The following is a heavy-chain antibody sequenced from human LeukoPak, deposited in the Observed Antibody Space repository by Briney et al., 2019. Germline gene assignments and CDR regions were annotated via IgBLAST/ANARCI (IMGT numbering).Heavy chain of an antibody. CDR1: GGSISSGGYY. Sequence: PSETLSLTCTVSGGSISSGGYYWSWIRQPPGKGLEWIGYIYHSGSTYYNPSLKSRVTISVDRSKNQFSLKLSSVTAADTAVYYCARAKQQLVPSGYFQHWGQGTLVTVSS. V-gene: IGHV4-30-2*01. D-gene: IGHD6-13*01. CDR2: IYHSGST. CDR3: ARAKQQLVPSGYFQH. J-gene: IGHJ1*01.